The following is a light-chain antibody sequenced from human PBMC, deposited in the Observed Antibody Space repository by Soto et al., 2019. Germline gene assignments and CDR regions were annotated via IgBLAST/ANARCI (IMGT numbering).Light chain of an antibody. CDR3: QVWDSISDHFV. CDR2: DDN. V-gene: IGLV3-21*02. Sequence: SYELTQPPSVSVAPGQTARICCGGNNIGSKSVHWFQQKPGQAPVLVVYDDNDRPSGIPERFSGSNSGNTATLTISRVEAGDEADYYCQVWDSISDHFVFGTGTKLTVL. CDR1: NIGSKS. J-gene: IGLJ1*01.